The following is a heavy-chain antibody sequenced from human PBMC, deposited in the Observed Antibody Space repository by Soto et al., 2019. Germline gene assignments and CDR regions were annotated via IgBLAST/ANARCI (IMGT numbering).Heavy chain of an antibody. J-gene: IGHJ5*02. D-gene: IGHD2-8*01. CDR3: ARDNGMAGSFDP. CDR2: IIPIFGTA. Sequence: SVKVSCKASGYTFTSYYMHWVRQAPGQGLEWMGGIIPIFGTANYAQKFQGRVTITADKSTSTAYMELSSLRSEDTAVYYCARDNGMAGSFDPWGQGTLVTVSS. CDR1: GYTFTSYY. V-gene: IGHV1-69*06.